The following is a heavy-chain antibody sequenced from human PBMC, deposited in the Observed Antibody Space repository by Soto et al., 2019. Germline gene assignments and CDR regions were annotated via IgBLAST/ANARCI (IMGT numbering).Heavy chain of an antibody. D-gene: IGHD4-4*01. Sequence: QVQLQESGPGLVKPSQTLSLTCTVSGASISSGGYYWSWIRQHPGKGLEWIGDIYYSGSTYYNPSLKSRVTMSLDTSDNQFSLKLSSVTAADTAVYFCARLTLSNYGARWFDPWGQGTLVTVSS. V-gene: IGHV4-31*03. J-gene: IGHJ5*02. CDR1: GASISSGGYY. CDR3: ARLTLSNYGARWFDP. CDR2: IYYSGST.